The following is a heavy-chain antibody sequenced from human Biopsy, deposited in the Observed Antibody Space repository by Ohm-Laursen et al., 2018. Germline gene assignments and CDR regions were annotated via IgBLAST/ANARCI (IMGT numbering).Heavy chain of an antibody. CDR1: GGPIDSYY. V-gene: IGHV4-59*12. CDR2: IYFTGRT. CDR3: ASAGYNPDWNFDL. Sequence: GTLSLTCTVSGGPIDSYYWSWIRQPPGKALEWIGYIYFTGRTSYNPSLKSRVTMSVNRSKNQFSMKLTSVTAADTAVYYCASAGYNPDWNFDLWGRGTRVTVSS. J-gene: IGHJ2*01. D-gene: IGHD5-24*01.